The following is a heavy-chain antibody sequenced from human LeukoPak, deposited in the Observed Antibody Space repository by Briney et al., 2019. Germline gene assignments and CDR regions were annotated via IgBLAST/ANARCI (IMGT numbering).Heavy chain of an antibody. CDR1: GGAFSGYY. CDR3: GRGAVVVPAAKGFDY. J-gene: IGHJ4*02. V-gene: IGHV4-34*01. D-gene: IGHD2-2*01. CDR2: INHSGSN. Sequence: PSETLSLTCAVYGGAFSGYYWSWTRQPPGKGLEWIGEINHSGSNNYNPSLKSRVTISLDTSKNHFSLKLSSVTAADTAVYYCGRGAVVVPAAKGFDYWGQGTLVTVSS.